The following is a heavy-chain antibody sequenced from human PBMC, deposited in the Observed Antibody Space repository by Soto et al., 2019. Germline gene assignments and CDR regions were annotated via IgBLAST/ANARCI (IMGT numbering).Heavy chain of an antibody. CDR1: GDSIRSSTYY. Sequence: PSETLSLTCTVSGDSIRSSTYYWTWIRHHPGKGLEWIGYISSSRSTHYNPSLKSRVTISVDTSKNQFSLKLSSVTAADTAVYYCARGRYEGEDYTTTTTVWTRSYYYYGMDVWGQGTTVTVSS. CDR3: ARGRYEGEDYTTTTTVWTRSYYYYGMDV. D-gene: IGHD4-17*01. CDR2: ISSSRST. V-gene: IGHV4-31*03. J-gene: IGHJ6*02.